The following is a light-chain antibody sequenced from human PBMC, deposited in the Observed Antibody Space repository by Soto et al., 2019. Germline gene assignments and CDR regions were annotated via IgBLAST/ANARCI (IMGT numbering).Light chain of an antibody. V-gene: IGKV1-27*01. Sequence: EILMTPSPASLSSSIGDRFTITGRASQCINNYFAWYQQKRGKVPKLLIYGASTLQSGVPSRFSGSGSGTHFTFTISSLQPEDIATYYCQQYDNLPPLTFGQGTRLEI. CDR2: GAS. CDR1: QCINNY. J-gene: IGKJ5*01. CDR3: QQYDNLPPLT.